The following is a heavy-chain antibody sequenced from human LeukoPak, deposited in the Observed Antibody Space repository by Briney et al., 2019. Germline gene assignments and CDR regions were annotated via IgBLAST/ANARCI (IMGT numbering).Heavy chain of an antibody. V-gene: IGHV3-23*01. D-gene: IGHD6-19*01. Sequence: PPGGSLRLSCAASGFTFSSYAMSWVRQAPGKGLEWVSAISGSGGSTYYADSVKGRFTISRDNSKNTLYLQMNSLRAEDTAVYYCARLAGGGIAVFDYWGQGTLATVSS. CDR2: ISGSGGST. J-gene: IGHJ4*02. CDR3: ARLAGGGIAVFDY. CDR1: GFTFSSYA.